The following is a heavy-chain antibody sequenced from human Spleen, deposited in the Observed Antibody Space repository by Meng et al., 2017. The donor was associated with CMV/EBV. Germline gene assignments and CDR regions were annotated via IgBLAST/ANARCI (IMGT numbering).Heavy chain of an antibody. Sequence: KAYGGTFSSYAITWVRQAPGQGLEWMGGIIPMLGTANFAQNFQGRVTITTDKSTSTAYMELSSLRSEDTAVYYCARNKVAGITYYFDYWGQGTLVTVSS. V-gene: IGHV1-69*05. J-gene: IGHJ4*02. CDR1: GGTFSSYA. CDR3: ARNKVAGITYYFDY. CDR2: IIPMLGTA. D-gene: IGHD6-19*01.